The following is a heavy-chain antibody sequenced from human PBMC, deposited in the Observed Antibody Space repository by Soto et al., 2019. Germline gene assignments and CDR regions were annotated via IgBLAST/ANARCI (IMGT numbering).Heavy chain of an antibody. CDR3: ARHQRDDASRKIDC. CDR2: INPADSDI. D-gene: IGHD3-16*01. Sequence: LKISCQGSGYSFTSNWIGWVRQMPGKGLEWMGIINPADSDIKYSPSFQGQVTISADKSIGTAYLQWSSLKASDTAMYYCARHQRDDASRKIDCWGQGTLVTVSS. CDR1: GYSFTSNW. V-gene: IGHV5-51*01. J-gene: IGHJ4*02.